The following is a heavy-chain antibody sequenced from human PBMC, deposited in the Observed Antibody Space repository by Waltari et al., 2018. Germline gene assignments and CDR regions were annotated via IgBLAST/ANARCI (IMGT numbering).Heavy chain of an antibody. CDR1: GFTLSTYG. D-gene: IGHD2-21*02. Sequence: QVHLVESGGGVVQPGRSLRLSCAASGFTLSTYGLPWVRQAPGKGLEWVAVIWYDGSNKYYADSVKGRFTISRDNSKNTLYLQMNSLRAEDTALYYCARDRCGGGCYSPGWYFDLWGRGTLVTVSS. CDR3: ARDRCGGGCYSPGWYFDL. CDR2: IWYDGSNK. V-gene: IGHV3-33*01. J-gene: IGHJ2*01.